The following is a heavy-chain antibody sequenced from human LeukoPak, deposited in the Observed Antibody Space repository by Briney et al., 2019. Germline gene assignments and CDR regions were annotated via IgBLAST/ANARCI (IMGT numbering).Heavy chain of an antibody. CDR2: IKQDGSEK. Sequence: PGGSLRLSCAASGFTFSDYYMSWIRQAPGKGLEWVANIKQDGSEKYYVDSVKGRFTISRDNAKNSLYLQMNSLRAEDTAVYYCARCGGDCYSGFDYWGQGALVTVSS. CDR3: ARCGGDCYSGFDY. D-gene: IGHD2-21*02. J-gene: IGHJ4*02. CDR1: GFTFSDYY. V-gene: IGHV3-7*01.